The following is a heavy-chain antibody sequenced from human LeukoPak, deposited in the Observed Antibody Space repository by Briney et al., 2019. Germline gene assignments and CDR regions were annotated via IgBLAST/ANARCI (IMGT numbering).Heavy chain of an antibody. D-gene: IGHD2-15*01. CDR2: ISSNGGST. J-gene: IGHJ4*02. Sequence: GRSLRLSCSASGFTFSSYAMHWVRQAPGKGLEYVSAISSNGGSTYYADSVKGRFTISRDNSKNTLYLQMSSLRAEDTAVYYCVKDGRFGSGRRPSFGDYWGQGTLVTVSS. V-gene: IGHV3-64D*06. CDR1: GFTFSSYA. CDR3: VKDGRFGSGRRPSFGDY.